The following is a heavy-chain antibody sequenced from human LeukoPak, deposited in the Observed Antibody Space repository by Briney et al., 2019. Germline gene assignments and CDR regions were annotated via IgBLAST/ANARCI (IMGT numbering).Heavy chain of an antibody. D-gene: IGHD6-19*01. V-gene: IGHV3-30*18. CDR2: ISYDGSDK. Sequence: PGGSLRLSCAASRFTFSSYDMHWVRQTPGKGLEWVAVISYDGSDKYYADSVKGRFTISRDNSKNTLYLQMDSLRAEDTAVYYCAKGRHSSGWPNNWFDPWGQGTLVTVSS. CDR3: AKGRHSSGWPNNWFDP. CDR1: RFTFSSYD. J-gene: IGHJ5*02.